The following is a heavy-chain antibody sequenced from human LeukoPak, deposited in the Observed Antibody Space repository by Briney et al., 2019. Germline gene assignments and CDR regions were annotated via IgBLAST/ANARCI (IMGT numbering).Heavy chain of an antibody. V-gene: IGHV3-53*01. CDR2: IYSGGST. CDR3: ASPGTNYYYGMDV. D-gene: IGHD3-10*01. Sequence: GGSLRLSCAASGFTVSSNYMSWVRQAPGKGLEWVSVIYSGGSTYYADSVKGRFTISRDNSKNTLYLQMNSLRAEDTAVYYCASPGTNYYYGMDVWGQGTTVTVSS. CDR1: GFTVSSNY. J-gene: IGHJ6*02.